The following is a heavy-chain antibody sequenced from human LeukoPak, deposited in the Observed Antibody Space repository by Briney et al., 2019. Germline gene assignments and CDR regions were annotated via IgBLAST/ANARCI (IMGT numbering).Heavy chain of an antibody. Sequence: SETLSLTCTVSGGSISSYYWSWLRQPPGKGLEWIGYIYYSGSTNYTPSLKSRVTISVDTSKNQFSLKLSSVTAADTAVYYCARAEGPRPLFDYWGQGTLVTVSS. CDR1: GGSISSYY. J-gene: IGHJ4*02. V-gene: IGHV4-59*01. CDR2: IYYSGST. CDR3: ARAEGPRPLFDY. D-gene: IGHD6-6*01.